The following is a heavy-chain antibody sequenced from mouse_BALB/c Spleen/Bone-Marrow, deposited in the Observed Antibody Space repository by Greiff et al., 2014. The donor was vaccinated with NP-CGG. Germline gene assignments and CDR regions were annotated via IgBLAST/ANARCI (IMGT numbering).Heavy chain of an antibody. J-gene: IGHJ2*01. CDR2: IDPANGNT. CDR1: GFNIKDTY. Sequence: EVHLQQSGAALVKPGASVKFSCTASGFNIKDTYMHWVKQRPEQGLEWIGRIDPANGNTKYDPKFQGKATITADTSSNTAYLQLSSLTSEDTAVYYCANYYYGSHFDYWGQGTTLTVSS. CDR3: ANYYYGSHFDY. V-gene: IGHV14-3*02. D-gene: IGHD1-1*01.